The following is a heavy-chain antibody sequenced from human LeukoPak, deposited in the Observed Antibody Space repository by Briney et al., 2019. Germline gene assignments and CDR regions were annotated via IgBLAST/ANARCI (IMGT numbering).Heavy chain of an antibody. CDR2: INWNGGST. V-gene: IGHV3-20*04. CDR1: GFTFDDYG. D-gene: IGHD3-10*01. CDR3: ARGPFEYYGSGSYNNWFDP. Sequence: GGSLRLSCAASGFTFDDYGMSWVRQAPGKGLEWVSGINWNGGSTGYADSVKGRFTISRDNAKNPLYLQMNSLRAEDTAVYYCARGPFEYYGSGSYNNWFDPWGQGTLVTVSS. J-gene: IGHJ5*02.